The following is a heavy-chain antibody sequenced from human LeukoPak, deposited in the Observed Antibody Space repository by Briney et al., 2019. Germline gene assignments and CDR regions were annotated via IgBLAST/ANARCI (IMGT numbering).Heavy chain of an antibody. J-gene: IGHJ4*02. CDR3: ATYLAQWELLLGPTKDY. Sequence: GGSLRLSCAASGFTFSSYWMSWVRQAPGKGLEWVADIKQDGSEKYYVDSVKGRFTISRDNAKNSLYLQMNSLRAEDTAVYYCATYLAQWELLLGPTKDYWGQGTLVTVSS. V-gene: IGHV3-7*03. D-gene: IGHD1-26*01. CDR1: GFTFSSYW. CDR2: IKQDGSEK.